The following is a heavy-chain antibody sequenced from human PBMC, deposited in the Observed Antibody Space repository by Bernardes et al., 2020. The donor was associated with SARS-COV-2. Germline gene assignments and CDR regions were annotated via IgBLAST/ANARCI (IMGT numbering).Heavy chain of an antibody. CDR2: IYYSGST. V-gene: IGHV4-59*01. J-gene: IGHJ3*02. CDR3: ARVRIVGATPGAFDI. Sequence: SETLSLTCTVSGGSISSYYWSWIRQPPGKGLEWIGYIYYSGSTNYNPSLKSRVTISVDTSKNQFSLKLSSVTAADTAVYYCARVRIVGATPGAFDIWGQGTMVTVSS. D-gene: IGHD1-26*01. CDR1: GGSISSYY.